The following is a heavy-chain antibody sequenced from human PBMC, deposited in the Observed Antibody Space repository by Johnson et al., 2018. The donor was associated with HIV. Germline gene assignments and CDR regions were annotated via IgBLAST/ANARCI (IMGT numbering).Heavy chain of an antibody. CDR2: ISSSGSTI. J-gene: IGHJ3*02. Sequence: VQLVESGGGVVQPGRSLRLSCVASGYSFRNSAMHWVRQAPGKGLEWVSYISSSGSTIYYADSVKGRFTISRDNAKNSLYLQMNSLRAEDTAVYYCAKDRAPAYYYDSDAAFDIWGQGTMVTVSS. CDR1: GYSFRNSA. CDR3: AKDRAPAYYYDSDAAFDI. D-gene: IGHD3-22*01. V-gene: IGHV3-48*04.